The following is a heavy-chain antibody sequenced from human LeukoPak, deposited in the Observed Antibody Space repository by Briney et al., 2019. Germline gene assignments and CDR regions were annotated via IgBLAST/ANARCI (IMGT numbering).Heavy chain of an antibody. J-gene: IGHJ5*02. CDR1: GYTFTTYY. V-gene: IGHV1-46*01. CDR2: INPSDGST. D-gene: IGHD6-19*01. Sequence: GASVKVSCKASGYTFTTYYMHWVRQAPGQGLEWMGIINPSDGSTNYAHKFQGRVTMTTDTSTSTVYMELSSLKSEDTAVYYCAREGFSSGWPQPSSWGQGTLVTVSS. CDR3: AREGFSSGWPQPSS.